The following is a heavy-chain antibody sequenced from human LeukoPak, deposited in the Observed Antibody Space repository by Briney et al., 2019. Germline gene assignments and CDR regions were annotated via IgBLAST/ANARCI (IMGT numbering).Heavy chain of an antibody. CDR2: INAGNGNT. D-gene: IGHD3-9*01. CDR1: GYTFTSYA. J-gene: IGHJ5*02. Sequence: ASVKVSCKASGYTFTSYAMHWVRQAPGQRLEWMGWINAGNGNTKYSQKFQGRVTITRDTSAYTAYMELRSLSSADTAVYFYARAPYDILTGYSLNWFDPWGQGTLVTVSS. CDR3: ARAPYDILTGYSLNWFDP. V-gene: IGHV1-3*01.